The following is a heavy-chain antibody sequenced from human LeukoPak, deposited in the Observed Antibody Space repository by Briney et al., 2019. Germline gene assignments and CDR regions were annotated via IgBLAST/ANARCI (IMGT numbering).Heavy chain of an antibody. D-gene: IGHD5-24*01. CDR2: INQDGTEK. J-gene: IGHJ3*01. CDR3: ARGGQGDGYSADEAFDF. V-gene: IGHV3-7*03. CDR1: GFTFSSYW. Sequence: GGSLRLSCAASGFTFSSYWMSWVRQAPGEGLEWVAKINQDGTEKAYVDSVRGRFTISGDNAKNSLFLQMNSLRAEDTAVYYCARGGQGDGYSADEAFDFWGLGTMVTVS.